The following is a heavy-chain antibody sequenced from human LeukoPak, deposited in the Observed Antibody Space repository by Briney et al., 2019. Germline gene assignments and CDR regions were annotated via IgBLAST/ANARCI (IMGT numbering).Heavy chain of an antibody. D-gene: IGHD5-24*01. CDR2: MYYSGGT. V-gene: IGHV4-59*01. CDR1: GGSINSYY. Sequence: NPSETLSLTCTVSGGSINSYYWSWIRQPPGKGLEWIGHMYYSGGTNYNPSLKSRVTISVDTSKNQFSLKLSSVTAADTAVYYCTRRCKDAYTLYCFDYWGQGTLVTASS. J-gene: IGHJ4*02. CDR3: TRRCKDAYTLYCFDY.